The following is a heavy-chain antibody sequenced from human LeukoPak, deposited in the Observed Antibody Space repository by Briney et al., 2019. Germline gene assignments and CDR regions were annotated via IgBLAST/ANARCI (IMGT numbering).Heavy chain of an antibody. Sequence: SETLSLTCTVSGGSISSYYWSWIRQPAGKGLEWIGRIYTSGSTNYNPSLKSRVTMSVDTSKNQFSLKLSSVTAADTVVYYCARGGGGYDYVWGSYKPPHWFDPWGQGTLVTVSS. D-gene: IGHD3-16*01. J-gene: IGHJ5*02. CDR1: GGSISSYY. CDR3: ARGGGGYDYVWGSYKPPHWFDP. CDR2: IYTSGST. V-gene: IGHV4-4*07.